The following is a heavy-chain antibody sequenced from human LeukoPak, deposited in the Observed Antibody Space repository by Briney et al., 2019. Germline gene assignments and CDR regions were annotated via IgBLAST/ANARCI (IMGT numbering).Heavy chain of an antibody. CDR3: AKTGRPNNSGWYRWFDP. D-gene: IGHD6-19*01. CDR2: IIPILGIA. V-gene: IGHV1-69*04. CDR1: GGTFSSYA. Sequence: ASVKVSCKASGGTFSSYAISWVRQAPGQGLEWMGRIIPILGIANYAQKFQGRVTITADKSTSTAYMELSSLRSEDTAVYYCAKTGRPNNSGWYRWFDPWGQGTLVTVSS. J-gene: IGHJ5*02.